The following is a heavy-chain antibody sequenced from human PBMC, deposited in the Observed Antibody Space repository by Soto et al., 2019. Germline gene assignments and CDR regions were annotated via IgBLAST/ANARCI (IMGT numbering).Heavy chain of an antibody. Sequence: QVQLVQSGAEVKKPGSSVKVSCKASGGTFSSYTISWVRQAPGQGLEWMGRIIPILGIANYAQKFQGRVTITADNATSTAYMELSSLRSEDTAVYYCARDKTAPYYCGSGRYFYYYGMDLWGQGTTVTVSS. CDR3: ARDKTAPYYCGSGRYFYYYGMDL. CDR1: GGTFSSYT. J-gene: IGHJ6*02. CDR2: IIPILGIA. V-gene: IGHV1-69*08. D-gene: IGHD3-10*01.